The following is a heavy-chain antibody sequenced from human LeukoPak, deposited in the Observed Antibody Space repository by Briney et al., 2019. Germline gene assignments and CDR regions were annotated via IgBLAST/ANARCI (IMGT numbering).Heavy chain of an antibody. J-gene: IGHJ4*02. CDR2: IYYSGST. D-gene: IGHD1-14*01. Sequence: PSETLSLTCTVSGGSISSSSYYWGWIRQPPGKGLEWIGSIYYSGSTYYNPSLKSRVTISVDTSENQFSLKLSSVTAADTAVYYCARGSPPYYFDYWGQGTLVTVSS. CDR3: ARGSPPYYFDY. CDR1: GGSISSSSYY. V-gene: IGHV4-39*01.